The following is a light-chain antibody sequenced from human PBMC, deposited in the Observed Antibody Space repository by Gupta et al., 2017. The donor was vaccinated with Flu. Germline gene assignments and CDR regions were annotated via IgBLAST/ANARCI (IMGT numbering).Light chain of an antibody. V-gene: IGLV7-43*01. J-gene: IGLJ2*01. Sequence: QTVVTQEPSLTVSQGGTVTLTCASSTGAVTSGYFPNWFQQKPGQAPRALIYRTNNKHSWTPARFSGSLLGGKAALTLSGVQPEDEAEYFCLLFYGGVHVFGGGTKLTVL. CDR1: TGAVTSGYF. CDR2: RTN. CDR3: LLFYGGVHV.